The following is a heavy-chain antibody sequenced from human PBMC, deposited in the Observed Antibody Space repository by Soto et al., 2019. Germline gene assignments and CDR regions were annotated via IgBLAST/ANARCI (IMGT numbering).Heavy chain of an antibody. CDR2: ITDSGTST. CDR1: ESTFTKTA. CDR3: AKSITLSLRGVWGKGVSLYYFGMDV. D-gene: IGHD1-20*01. J-gene: IGHJ6*02. Sequence: GGSLRLCFAASESTFTKTAMNWVRQAPGKGLEWVAGITDSGTSTYDADSVKGRFTVSRDNYGKTLSLQMNSLRAEDTAIYYCAKSITLSLRGVWGKGVSLYYFGMDVWGPGTTVTVSS. V-gene: IGHV3-23*05.